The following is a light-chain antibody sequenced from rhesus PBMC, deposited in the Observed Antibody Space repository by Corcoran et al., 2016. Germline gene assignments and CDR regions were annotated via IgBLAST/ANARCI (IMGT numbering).Light chain of an antibody. Sequence: QAALTQPRSVSGSPGQSVTISCTGTSSDIGGYNYVYWYQHLPGTAPKLMIYEVSKRPSGVSDRFSGSKSGSTASLTISGLQAEDDADYYCCSYAGRNTYIFGIGTRLTVL. V-gene: IGLV2-32*02. CDR1: SSDIGGYNY. J-gene: IGLJ1*01. CDR3: CSYAGRNTYI. CDR2: EVS.